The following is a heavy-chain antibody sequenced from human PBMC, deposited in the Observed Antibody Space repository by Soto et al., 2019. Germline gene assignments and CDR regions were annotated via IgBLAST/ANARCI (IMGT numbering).Heavy chain of an antibody. CDR1: GDSLRGQS. D-gene: IGHD6-19*01. CDR3: AREDSYGWSGESLDV. V-gene: IGHV4-34*01. Sequence: PSETLSLTCAVVGDSLRGQSWNWIRQSPGKGLEWIGELDQSGGTNYNPSLKSRAIISDDTSKNQFSLTLTSVTAADTAVYYCAREDSYGWSGESLDVCGKGTTVTVSS. CDR2: LDQSGGT. J-gene: IGHJ6*04.